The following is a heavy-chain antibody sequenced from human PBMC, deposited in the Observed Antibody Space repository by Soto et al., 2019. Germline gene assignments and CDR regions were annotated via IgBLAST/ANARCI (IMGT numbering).Heavy chain of an antibody. CDR1: GFTFTGHY. D-gene: IGHD1-1*01. CDR2: INPNSGGT. J-gene: IGHJ4*02. Sequence: QVQLDQSGAEVKMPGASVKVSCKASGFTFTGHYIHWVRQAPGQGLVWMGWINPNSGGTSYAQKFQGRLTMTTDTSITTANRELSRLSSDDTAFYYWAKSGSFFRPSRGCFDYGGQGTLVTVSS. CDR3: AKSGSFFRPSRGCFDY. V-gene: IGHV1-2*02.